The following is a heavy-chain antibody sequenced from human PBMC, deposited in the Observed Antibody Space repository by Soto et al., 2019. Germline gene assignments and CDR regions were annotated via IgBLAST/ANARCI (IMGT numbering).Heavy chain of an antibody. CDR2: ISYDGNNK. V-gene: IGHV3-30*04. CDR1: GFTFSNYA. CDR3: ARDRVCTSATCGEFDYYFYYGMDV. J-gene: IGHJ6*02. D-gene: IGHD2-2*01. Sequence: PGGSLRLSCAASGFTFSNYAMHWVRQAPGKGLEWVAIISYDGNNKYNADSVKGRFTISRDNSKNTLYLQMNSLRAEDTAVYYCARDRVCTSATCGEFDYYFYYGMDVWGQGPHFTVS.